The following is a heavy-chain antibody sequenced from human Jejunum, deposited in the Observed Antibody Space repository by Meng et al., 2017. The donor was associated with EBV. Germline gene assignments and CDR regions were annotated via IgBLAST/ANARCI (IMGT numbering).Heavy chain of an antibody. CDR1: GYTFTTHH. D-gene: IGHD5-24*01. J-gene: IGHJ4*02. CDR2: MSPDNGDT. Sequence: QVQLGQSGAEVKKPAASVKVSCKASGYTFTTHHINWVRQATGQGLEYMGWMSPDNGDTGYAQNFQGRLTMTRDTSISTAYMELSSLTSDDTAVYYCARGDGYNLYWGQGTLVTVSS. CDR3: ARGDGYNLY. V-gene: IGHV1-8*01.